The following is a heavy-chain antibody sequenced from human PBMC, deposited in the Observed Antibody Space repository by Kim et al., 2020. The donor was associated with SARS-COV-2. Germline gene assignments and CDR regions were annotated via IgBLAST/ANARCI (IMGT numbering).Heavy chain of an antibody. V-gene: IGHV4-59*08. CDR1: GGSISSYY. CDR3: ARHVEGGRVDY. Sequence: SETLSLTCTVSGGSISSYYWSWIRQPPGKGLEWIGYIYYSGSANYNPSLKSRVTISVDTSKNQFSLKLRSVTAADTAVYYCARHVEGGRVDYWGQGTLVTVSS. J-gene: IGHJ4*02. D-gene: IGHD2-15*01. CDR2: IYYSGSA.